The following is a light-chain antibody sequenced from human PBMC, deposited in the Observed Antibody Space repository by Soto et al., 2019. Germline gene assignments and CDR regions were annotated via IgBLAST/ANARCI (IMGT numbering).Light chain of an antibody. CDR2: EVS. J-gene: IGLJ2*01. V-gene: IGLV2-14*01. Sequence: QSALTQPASVSGSPGQSITTSCTGTSSDVGGYNFVSWYQQHPGRAPKLMIYEVSHRPSGVSNRFSGSKSGNTASLTISGPQADDEADYYCSSYTSSSTLVFGGGTKVTVL. CDR3: SSYTSSSTLV. CDR1: SSDVGGYNF.